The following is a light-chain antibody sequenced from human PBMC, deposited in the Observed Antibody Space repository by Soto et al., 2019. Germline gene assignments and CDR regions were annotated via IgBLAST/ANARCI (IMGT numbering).Light chain of an antibody. CDR1: SSDVGTYNY. J-gene: IGLJ3*02. V-gene: IGLV2-14*01. CDR3: SAYTTSNTQV. Sequence: QSALTQPASVSGSPGQSITISCTGTSSDVGTYNYVSWYQHRPGKAPKLMIYDVSYRTSGVSNRFSGSKSSNTASLTISGLQPEDEADYYCSAYTTSNTQVFGGGTKLTVL. CDR2: DVS.